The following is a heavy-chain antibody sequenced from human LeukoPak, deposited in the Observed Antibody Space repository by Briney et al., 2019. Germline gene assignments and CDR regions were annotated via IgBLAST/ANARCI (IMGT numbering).Heavy chain of an antibody. Sequence: ASETLSLACTVSGVSISSGGYYWSWIRQHPGKGLEWIGYIYYSGNAYYNPSLKSRVTISVDTSKDQFSLKLSSVTAADTAVYYCARAGYDSSGYSTYYFDYWGQGTLVTVSS. J-gene: IGHJ4*02. D-gene: IGHD3-22*01. CDR2: IYYSGNA. CDR3: ARAGYDSSGYSTYYFDY. CDR1: GVSISSGGYY. V-gene: IGHV4-31*03.